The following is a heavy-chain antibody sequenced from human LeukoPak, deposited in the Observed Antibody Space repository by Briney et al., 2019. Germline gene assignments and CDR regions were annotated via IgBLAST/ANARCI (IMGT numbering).Heavy chain of an antibody. CDR1: GFTVSSNY. CDR2: IYSGGST. D-gene: IGHD3-10*01. J-gene: IGHJ4*02. CDR3: ARASYYYGSGSYYSFDY. V-gene: IGHV3-53*01. Sequence: GGSLRLSCAASGFTVSSNYMSWVRQAPGKGLEWVSVIYSGGSTYYADSVKGRFTISRDNSKNTLYLQMNSLRAEDTAVYYCARASYYYGSGSYYSFDYWGQGTLVTVSS.